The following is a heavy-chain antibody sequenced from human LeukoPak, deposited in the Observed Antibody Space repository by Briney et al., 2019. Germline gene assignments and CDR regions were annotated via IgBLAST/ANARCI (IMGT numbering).Heavy chain of an antibody. V-gene: IGHV3-23*01. CDR3: AKEQQWLVIDY. Sequence: GGSLRLSCAASGFTFSSYAMTWDRQTPGKGLEWVSGISGTGSDTYYADSVKGRFTISRDNSKNTLYLQMNSLRAEDTAVYYCAKEQQWLVIDYWGQGTLVTVSS. CDR1: GFTFSSYA. CDR2: ISGTGSDT. D-gene: IGHD6-19*01. J-gene: IGHJ4*02.